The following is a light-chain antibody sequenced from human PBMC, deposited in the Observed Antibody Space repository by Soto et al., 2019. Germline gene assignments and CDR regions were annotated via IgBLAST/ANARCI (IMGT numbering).Light chain of an antibody. V-gene: IGLV2-8*01. CDR2: EVS. J-gene: IGLJ1*01. CDR3: SSYAGSNMGV. Sequence: ALTQPPSASGSPGQSVTISCTGTSSDVGGYKFVSWYQQHPGKAPKLIIYEVSQRPSGVPDRFSASKSGDTASLTVSGLRAEDEADYYCSSYAGSNMGVFGSGTKVTVL. CDR1: SSDVGGYKF.